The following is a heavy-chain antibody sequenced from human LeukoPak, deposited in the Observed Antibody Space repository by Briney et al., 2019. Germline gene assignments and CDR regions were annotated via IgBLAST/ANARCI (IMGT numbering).Heavy chain of an antibody. V-gene: IGHV3-21*01. D-gene: IGHD3-10*01. J-gene: IGHJ6*02. Sequence: GGSLRLSCAAPGFTFSSYAMTWVRQAPGKGLEWVSAISGSGSTTYYADSVKGRFTISRDNAKNSLYLQMNSLRAEDTAVYYCARDIGTMVRGVIITLNYGMDVWGQGTTVTVS. CDR2: ISGSGSTT. CDR3: ARDIGTMVRGVIITLNYGMDV. CDR1: GFTFSSYA.